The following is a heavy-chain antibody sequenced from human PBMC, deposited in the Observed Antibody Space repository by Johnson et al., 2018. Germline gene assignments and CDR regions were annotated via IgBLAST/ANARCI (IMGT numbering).Heavy chain of an antibody. V-gene: IGHV1-69*05. J-gene: IGHJ6*02. Sequence: QVQLVQSGAEVTKPGSSVKVSCKASGDTFNSYGINWVRQAPGQGLEWMGGIIPVFGTTNYTQQFQRRVTMTRDTSTSAVYMGLSSLRFEDAAVYYCARGVGVITSGMDVWGQGTTVTVSS. CDR3: ARGVGVITSGMDV. CDR1: GDTFNSYG. CDR2: IIPVFGTT. D-gene: IGHD3-10*01.